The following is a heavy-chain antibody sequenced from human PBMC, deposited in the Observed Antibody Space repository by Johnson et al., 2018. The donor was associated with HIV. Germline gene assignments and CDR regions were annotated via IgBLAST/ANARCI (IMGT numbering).Heavy chain of an antibody. D-gene: IGHD6-6*01. CDR1: GFTFSRYG. V-gene: IGHV3-30*03. J-gene: IGHJ3*02. CDR3: ARVLGSSRRGAFDI. CDR2: ISSVGRIE. Sequence: VQLVESGGGVVQPVGSLRLSCVASGFTFSRYGIHWVRQAPGKGLGCVSVISSVGRIEYYADSVKGRFTLSRDNPKNTLYLQMNSLRAEDTAVYYCARVLGSSRRGAFDIWGQGTMVTVSS.